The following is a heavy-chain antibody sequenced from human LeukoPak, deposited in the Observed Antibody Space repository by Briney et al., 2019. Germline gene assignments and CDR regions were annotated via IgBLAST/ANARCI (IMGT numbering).Heavy chain of an antibody. D-gene: IGHD3-10*01. V-gene: IGHV4-59*01. Sequence: SETLSLTCTVSGGSISSYYWSWIRQPPGKGLEWIGYIYYSGSTNYNPSLKSRVTISVDTSKNQFSLKLSSVTAADTAVYYCARDKRYYGSGSYWYYYYYMDVWGKGTTVTVSS. CDR3: ARDKRYYGSGSYWYYYYYMDV. J-gene: IGHJ6*03. CDR2: IYYSGST. CDR1: GGSISSYY.